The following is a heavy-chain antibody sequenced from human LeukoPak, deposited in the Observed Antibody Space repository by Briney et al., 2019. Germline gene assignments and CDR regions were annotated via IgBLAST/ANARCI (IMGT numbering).Heavy chain of an antibody. Sequence: ASVKVSCKASGYTFTSYYMHWVRQAPGQGVEGMGIINPSGRSTSYAQKFQGRVTMTRDTSTSTVYMELSSLRSEDTAVYYCARDLGDGYNYDYWGQGTLVTVSS. CDR1: GYTFTSYY. CDR3: ARDLGDGYNYDY. V-gene: IGHV1-46*01. CDR2: INPSGRST. J-gene: IGHJ4*02. D-gene: IGHD5-24*01.